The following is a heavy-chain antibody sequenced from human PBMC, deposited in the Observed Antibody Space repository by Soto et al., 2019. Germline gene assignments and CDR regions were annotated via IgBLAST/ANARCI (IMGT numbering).Heavy chain of an antibody. CDR1: GGSIISDTW. D-gene: IGHD3-9*01. CDR2: IFHSGST. V-gene: IGHV4-4*02. CDR3: ARIPYFYYAKDV. J-gene: IGHJ6*02. Sequence: QVQLQESDPGLVEPSGTLSLTCAVSGGSIISDTWWSWVRQSPGEGLEWIVEIFHSGSTNYNPSLKSRVTISVDKSKNQGSLRLGSVTAADTAVYYCARIPYFYYAKDVWGQGTTVTVSS.